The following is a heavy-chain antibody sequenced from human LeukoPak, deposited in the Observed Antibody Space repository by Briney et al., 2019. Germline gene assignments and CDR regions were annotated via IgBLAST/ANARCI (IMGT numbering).Heavy chain of an antibody. CDR1: GGTFSSYA. CDR2: VIPIFGTA. Sequence: SVKVSCKASGGTFSSYAISWVRQAPGQGLEWMGGVIPIFGTANYAQKFQGRVTITTDESTSTAYMELSSPRSEDTAVYYCARARYDFWSGRHQSGYQDWGQGTLVTVSS. D-gene: IGHD3-3*01. J-gene: IGHJ4*02. CDR3: ARARYDFWSGRHQSGYQD. V-gene: IGHV1-69*05.